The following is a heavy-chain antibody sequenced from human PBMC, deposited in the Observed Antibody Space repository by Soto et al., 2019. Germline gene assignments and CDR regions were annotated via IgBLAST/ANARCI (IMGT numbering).Heavy chain of an antibody. V-gene: IGHV4-30-4*01. CDR1: GGSISSGDYY. J-gene: IGHJ4*02. CDR2: IYYSGST. Sequence: PSETLSLTCTVSGGSISSGDYYWSWIRQPPGKGLEWIGYIYYSGSTYYNPSLKSRVTISVDTSKNQFSLKLSSVTAADTAVYYCARGFHGDYSCYFDYWGQGTLVTVSS. CDR3: ARGFHGDYSCYFDY. D-gene: IGHD4-17*01.